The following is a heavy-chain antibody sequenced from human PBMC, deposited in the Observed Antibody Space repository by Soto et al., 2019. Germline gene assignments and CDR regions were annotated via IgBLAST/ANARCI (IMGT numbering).Heavy chain of an antibody. CDR3: ARSGARPGDYYYGMDV. CDR1: GGTVSSYV. CDR2: IIPIFGTA. Sequence: QVQLVQSGAEVKKPGSSVKVSCKASGGTVSSYVISWVRQAPGQGLEWMGGIIPIFGTADYAQKFQGRVTITADESTSTAYMELSSLRSEDTAMYYCARSGARPGDYYYGMDVWGQGTTVTVSS. D-gene: IGHD3-10*01. V-gene: IGHV1-69*12. J-gene: IGHJ6*02.